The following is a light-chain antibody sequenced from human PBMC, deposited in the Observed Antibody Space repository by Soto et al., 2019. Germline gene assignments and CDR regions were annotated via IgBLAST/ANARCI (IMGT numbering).Light chain of an antibody. Sequence: EIVLTQSPGTLSLSPGERATLSCRASQTFSNSFLSWFQQIPGQAPRLLIYGASMRATGIPDRFSGSGSGTDFTLTISRLEPEDFALYYCQQYVTSAITFGQGTRLEIK. CDR1: QTFSNSF. CDR3: QQYVTSAIT. CDR2: GAS. V-gene: IGKV3-20*01. J-gene: IGKJ5*01.